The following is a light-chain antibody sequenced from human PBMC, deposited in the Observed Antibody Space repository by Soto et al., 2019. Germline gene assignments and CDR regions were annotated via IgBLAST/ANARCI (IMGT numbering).Light chain of an antibody. CDR1: QTIFYSSNRKDY. V-gene: IGKV4-1*01. J-gene: IGKJ1*01. CDR2: WAS. Sequence: DIVMTQSPDSLAVSLGERATINCRSSQTIFYSSNRKDYLAWYQQKPGQPPRVLIYWASTRESGVPDRFSGSGSGSDFTLTISNLQAEDVGVYHCQQYSTSPWTFGQGTKVEIK. CDR3: QQYSTSPWT.